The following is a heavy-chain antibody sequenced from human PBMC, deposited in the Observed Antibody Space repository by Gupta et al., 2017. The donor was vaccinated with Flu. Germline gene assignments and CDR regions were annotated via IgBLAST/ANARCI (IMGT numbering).Heavy chain of an antibody. CDR3: ARLVGSSTVDY. J-gene: IGHJ4*02. V-gene: IGHV4-39*02. D-gene: IGHD6-6*01. CDR2: VYYNGNT. Sequence: AWIRQPPGKGLDWIGSVYYNGNTFFNPSLKSRLNIFIDTSQNHFSLQLRSVTAAVSAVYYCARLVGSSTVDYWGQGTLVTVSS.